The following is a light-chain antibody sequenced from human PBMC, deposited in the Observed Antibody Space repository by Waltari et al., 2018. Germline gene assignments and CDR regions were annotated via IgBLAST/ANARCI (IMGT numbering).Light chain of an antibody. CDR3: QKYERLPAT. J-gene: IGKJ1*01. CDR2: DIS. CDR1: QSIGRS. Sequence: EIVLTQSPGTLSLSLGDRATLSCRASQSIGRSVVWYQQRPGQAPRLLIYDISRRATGIPDRFSGSGYGTDFSHTISRLEPEDFAVYYCQKYERLPATFGQGTTVEIK. V-gene: IGKV3-20*01.